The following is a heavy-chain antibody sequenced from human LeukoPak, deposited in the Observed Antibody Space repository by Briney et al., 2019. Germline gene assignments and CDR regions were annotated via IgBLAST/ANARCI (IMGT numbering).Heavy chain of an antibody. Sequence: SETLSLTCTVSGGSISSYYWSWIRQPAGKGLEWIGRIYTSGSTNYDPSLKSRVTMSVDTSKNQFSLKLSSVTAADTAVYYCARDYSGSYSNWFDPWGQGTLVTVSS. CDR2: IYTSGST. CDR3: ARDYSGSYSNWFDP. V-gene: IGHV4-4*07. D-gene: IGHD1-26*01. J-gene: IGHJ5*02. CDR1: GGSISSYY.